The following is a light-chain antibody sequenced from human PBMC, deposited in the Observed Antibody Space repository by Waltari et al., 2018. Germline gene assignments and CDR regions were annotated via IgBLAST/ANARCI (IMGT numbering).Light chain of an antibody. J-gene: IGKJ1*01. CDR1: QSVGTS. V-gene: IGKV3-20*01. CDR2: GAS. Sequence: EVVLTQSPGTLSLSPGERATLACRASQSVGTSLAWYQQTPVQAPRLLISGASRRATGIPDRFSGSGSGTDFSLTISRLEPEDFAVYYCQHYVRLPATFGQGTKVEI. CDR3: QHYVRLPAT.